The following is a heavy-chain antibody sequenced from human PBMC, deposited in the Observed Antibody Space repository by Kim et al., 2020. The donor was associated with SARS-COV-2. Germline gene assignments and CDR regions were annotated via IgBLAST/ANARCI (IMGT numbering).Heavy chain of an antibody. CDR3: ARHTGFGELGY. J-gene: IGHJ4*02. Sequence: SETLSLTCTVSGGSISSSSYYWGWIRQPPGKGLEWIGSIYYSGSTYYNPSLKSRVTISVDTSKNQFSLKLSSVTAADTAVYYCARHTGFGELGYWGQGTLVTVSS. V-gene: IGHV4-39*01. D-gene: IGHD3-10*01. CDR2: IYYSGST. CDR1: GGSISSSSYY.